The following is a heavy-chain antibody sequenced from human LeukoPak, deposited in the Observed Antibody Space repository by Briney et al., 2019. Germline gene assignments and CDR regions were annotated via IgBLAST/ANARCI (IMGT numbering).Heavy chain of an antibody. CDR3: ARDPGYSSGWYFY. Sequence: GGSLRLSCAASGFTFSSYWMSWVRQAPGKGPEWVANIKQDGSEKYYVDSVKGRFTISRDNAKNSLYLQMNSLRAEDTAVYYCARDPGYSSGWYFYWGQGTLVTVSS. J-gene: IGHJ4*02. V-gene: IGHV3-7*01. CDR1: GFTFSSYW. CDR2: IKQDGSEK. D-gene: IGHD6-19*01.